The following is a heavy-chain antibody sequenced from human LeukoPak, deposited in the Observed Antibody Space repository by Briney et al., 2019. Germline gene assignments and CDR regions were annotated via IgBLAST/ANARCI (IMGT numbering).Heavy chain of an antibody. Sequence: GGSLRLSCTASGFSVGDYAMSWVRQAPGKGLEWVGFIRSKTYGGTADYAASAEGRFTISRDDSNNIAYLQMNSLKTEDTAPYYCTRGLEGFTAYDDFWGQGTLVTVSS. V-gene: IGHV3-49*04. CDR2: IRSKTYGGTA. CDR3: TRGLEGFTAYDDF. J-gene: IGHJ4*02. D-gene: IGHD5-12*01. CDR1: GFSVGDYA.